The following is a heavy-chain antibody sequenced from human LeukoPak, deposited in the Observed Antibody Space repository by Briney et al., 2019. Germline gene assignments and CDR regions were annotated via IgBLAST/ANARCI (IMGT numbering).Heavy chain of an antibody. D-gene: IGHD3-10*01. CDR3: ATHGDADTYGLAFDFAY. J-gene: IGHJ4*02. Sequence: SVKVSCKASGGTFSSYAISWVRQAPGQGLEWMGRIIPILGIADYAQKFQGRVTITADKSTSTAYMELSGLRSEDTAVHYCATHGDADTYGLAFDFAYWGQGTLVTVSS. CDR1: GGTFSSYA. V-gene: IGHV1-69*04. CDR2: IIPILGIA.